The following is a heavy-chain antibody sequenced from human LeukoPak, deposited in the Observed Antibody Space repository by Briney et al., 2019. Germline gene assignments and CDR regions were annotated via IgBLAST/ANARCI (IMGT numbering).Heavy chain of an antibody. CDR2: INPNSGGT. V-gene: IGHV1-2*02. J-gene: IGHJ5*02. CDR1: GYTFTGYY. Sequence: ASVKVSCKASGYTFTGYYMHWVRQAPGQGLEWVGWINPNSGGTNYAQKFQGRVTMTRDTSISTAYMELSRLRSDDTAVYYCARESIAAAGETWFDPWGQGTLVTVSS. D-gene: IGHD6-13*01. CDR3: ARESIAAAGETWFDP.